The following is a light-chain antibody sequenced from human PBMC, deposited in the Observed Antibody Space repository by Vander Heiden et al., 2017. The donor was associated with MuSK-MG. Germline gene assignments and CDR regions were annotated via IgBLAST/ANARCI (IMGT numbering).Light chain of an antibody. Sequence: DIVMTQSPDSLAGSLGERATINRKSSQSVLYSSNNKNYFAWYQQKPGQPPKLLIYWASTRESGVPDRFSGSGSGTDFTLTISSLQAEDVAVYYCQQYYSTPYTFGQGTKLEIK. CDR3: QQYYSTPYT. CDR1: QSVLYSSNNKNY. J-gene: IGKJ2*01. V-gene: IGKV4-1*01. CDR2: WAS.